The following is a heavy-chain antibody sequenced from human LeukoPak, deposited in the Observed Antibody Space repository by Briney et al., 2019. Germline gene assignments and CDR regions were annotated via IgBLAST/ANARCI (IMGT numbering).Heavy chain of an antibody. Sequence: GASVKVSCKASGSTFSSYAISWVRQAPGQGLEWMGRIIPIFGTANYAQKFQGRVTITTDESTSTAYMELSSLRSEDTAVYYCARDRIVGARPNGAFDIWGQGTMVTVSS. CDR2: IIPIFGTA. V-gene: IGHV1-69*05. CDR3: ARDRIVGARPNGAFDI. D-gene: IGHD1-26*01. J-gene: IGHJ3*02. CDR1: GSTFSSYA.